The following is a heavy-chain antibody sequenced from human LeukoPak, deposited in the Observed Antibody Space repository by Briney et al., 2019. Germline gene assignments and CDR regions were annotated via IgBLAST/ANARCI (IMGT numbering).Heavy chain of an antibody. Sequence: GGSLRLFCAASGFTFSSYAMSWVRQAPGKGLEWVSAISGSGGSTYYADSVKGRFTISRDNSKNTLYLQMNSLRAEDTAVYYCAKAMEELPDPFDYWGQGTLVTVSS. J-gene: IGHJ4*02. D-gene: IGHD3-16*01. V-gene: IGHV3-23*01. CDR3: AKAMEELPDPFDY. CDR2: ISGSGGST. CDR1: GFTFSSYA.